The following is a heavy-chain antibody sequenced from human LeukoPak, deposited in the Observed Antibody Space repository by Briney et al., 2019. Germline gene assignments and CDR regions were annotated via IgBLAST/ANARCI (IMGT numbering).Heavy chain of an antibody. J-gene: IGHJ4*02. CDR3: ARESFYGDSD. Sequence: SQTLSLTCTVSGGSISSGSYYWSWVRQPAGKGLEWIGRIYTSGSTNYNPSLKSRLTISVDTSTNQFSLKLSSVTAAATAVYSCARESFYGDSDWGQGTLVTVSS. V-gene: IGHV4-61*02. CDR2: IYTSGST. CDR1: GGSISSGSYY. D-gene: IGHD4-17*01.